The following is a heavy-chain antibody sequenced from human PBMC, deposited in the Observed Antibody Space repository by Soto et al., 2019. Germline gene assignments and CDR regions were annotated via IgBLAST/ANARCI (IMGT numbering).Heavy chain of an antibody. CDR1: GDSISRYF. V-gene: IGHV4-59*01. CDR3: ASDFWHTSPLWYGADV. Sequence: VRLQESGPGLVKASETLSLTCTVPGDSISRYFWNWVRQSPGQGLEWIGNVYYTGAATYNPSLNSRVTISVAPSNTQFSLRLSSVTAADTRVYYCASDFWHTSPLWYGADVWGQGTTVTVSS. J-gene: IGHJ6*02. D-gene: IGHD6-13*01. CDR2: VYYTGAA.